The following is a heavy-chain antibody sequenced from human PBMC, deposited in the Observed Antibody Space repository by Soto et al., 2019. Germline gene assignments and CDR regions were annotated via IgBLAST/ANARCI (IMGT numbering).Heavy chain of an antibody. Sequence: QVQLVESGGGVVQPGRSLRLSCAASGFTFSSYVMHWVRQAPGQGLEWVAVIWYDGSNKYYTDSVKGRFTISRDNSKNTLYLQMNSLRAEDTAVYYCARDGVTPIAVAGTGDFYYGMDVWGQGTTVTVSS. D-gene: IGHD6-13*01. CDR1: GFTFSSYV. CDR2: IWYDGSNK. V-gene: IGHV3-33*01. CDR3: ARDGVTPIAVAGTGDFYYGMDV. J-gene: IGHJ6*02.